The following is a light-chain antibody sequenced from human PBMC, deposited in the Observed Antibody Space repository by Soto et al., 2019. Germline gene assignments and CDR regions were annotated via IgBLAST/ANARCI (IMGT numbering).Light chain of an antibody. Sequence: QSVLTQPASVSGSPGQSITISCTGTSSDVGGYNYVSWYQHHPGKAPKLLIYDVSNRPSGVSNRFSGSKSDNTASLTISGFQPEDEADYYCSSYTTSNTRQIVFGTRTKVTV. CDR2: DVS. J-gene: IGLJ1*01. V-gene: IGLV2-14*03. CDR1: SSDVGGYNY. CDR3: SSYTTSNTRQIV.